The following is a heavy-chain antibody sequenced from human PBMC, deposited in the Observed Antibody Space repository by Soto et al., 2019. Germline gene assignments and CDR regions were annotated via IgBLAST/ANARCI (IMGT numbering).Heavy chain of an antibody. CDR2: ISAYNGNT. CDR1: GYSFATSG. Sequence: ASVKVSCKASGYSFATSGISWVRQAPGQGLEWMGWISAYNGNTNYDQKLQDRVTMTTDTSTSTAYLELRNLRSDDTAVYYCASAGQYYDSSGYANCGQGTLVTVSS. J-gene: IGHJ4*02. CDR3: ASAGQYYDSSGYAN. V-gene: IGHV1-18*01. D-gene: IGHD3-22*01.